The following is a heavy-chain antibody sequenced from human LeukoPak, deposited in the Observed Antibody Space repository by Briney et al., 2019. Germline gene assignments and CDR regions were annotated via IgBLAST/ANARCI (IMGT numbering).Heavy chain of an antibody. CDR2: ISSSSSYI. CDR3: ARDDLTVTLDY. CDR1: GFTFSSYS. V-gene: IGHV3-21*01. J-gene: IGHJ4*02. D-gene: IGHD4-17*01. Sequence: GGSLRLSCAASGFTFSSYSMNWVRQAPGKGLEWVSSISSSSSYIYYADSVKGRFTISRDNAKNSLYLQMNSLRGEDTAVHYCARDDLTVTLDYWGQGTLVTVSS.